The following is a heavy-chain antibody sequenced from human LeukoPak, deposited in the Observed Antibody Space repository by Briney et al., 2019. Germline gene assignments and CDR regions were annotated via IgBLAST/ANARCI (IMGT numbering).Heavy chain of an antibody. CDR1: GFTFISYG. D-gene: IGHD4/OR15-4a*01. CDR2: IRYDGSNK. J-gene: IGHJ4*02. CDR3: ARRAGAHSHPYDY. V-gene: IGHV3-30*02. Sequence: PGGSLRLSCAASGFTFISYGMHWVRQAPGKGLEWVTFIRYDGSNKYYADSVKGRFIISRDNSKNTLYLQMNSLRAEDTAVYYCARRAGAHSHPYDYWGQGTLVTVSS.